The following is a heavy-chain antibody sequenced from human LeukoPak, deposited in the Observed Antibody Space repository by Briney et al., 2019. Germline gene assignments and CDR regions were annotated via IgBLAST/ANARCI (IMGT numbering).Heavy chain of an antibody. Sequence: PGGSLRLSCAASGFTFSSYAMSWVRQAPGKGLEWVSAISGSGGSTYYADSVKGRFTISRDNSKNTLYLQMNSLRAEDTAVYYCAKDRRWYYDSSDAFDIWGQGTMVTVSS. D-gene: IGHD3-22*01. J-gene: IGHJ3*02. CDR3: AKDRRWYYDSSDAFDI. V-gene: IGHV3-23*01. CDR1: GFTFSSYA. CDR2: ISGSGGST.